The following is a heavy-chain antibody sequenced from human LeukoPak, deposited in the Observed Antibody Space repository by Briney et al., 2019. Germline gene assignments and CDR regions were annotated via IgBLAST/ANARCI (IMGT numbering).Heavy chain of an antibody. V-gene: IGHV3-30*03. Sequence: PGRSLRLSCAASGFTFSSYGMHWVRQAPGKGLEWVAVISYDGSNKYYADSVKGRFTISRDNSKNTLYLQMNSLRAEDTAVYYCAHLPHYYDSSGYYYSSDWGQGTLVTVSS. D-gene: IGHD3-22*01. J-gene: IGHJ4*02. CDR2: ISYDGSNK. CDR3: AHLPHYYDSSGYYYSSD. CDR1: GFTFSSYG.